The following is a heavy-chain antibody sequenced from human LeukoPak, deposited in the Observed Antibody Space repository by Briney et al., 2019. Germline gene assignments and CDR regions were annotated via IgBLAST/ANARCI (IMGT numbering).Heavy chain of an antibody. J-gene: IGHJ4*02. V-gene: IGHV3-11*01. D-gene: IGHD3-22*01. CDR1: GFTFSDYY. CDR3: AKDTNNYYDSSGYYDY. CDR2: ISSSGSTI. Sequence: GGSLRLSCAASGFTFSDYYMSWIRQAPGKGLEWVSYISSSGSTIYYADSVKGRFTISRDNAKNSLYLQMNSLRAEDMALYYCAKDTNNYYDSSGYYDYWGQGTLVTVSS.